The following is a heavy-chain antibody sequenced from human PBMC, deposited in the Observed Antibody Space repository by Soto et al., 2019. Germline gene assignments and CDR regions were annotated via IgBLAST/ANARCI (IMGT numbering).Heavy chain of an antibody. D-gene: IGHD3-10*01. V-gene: IGHV4-59*01. CDR1: GGSISSYY. CDR3: ARALAPYYGSGSYYNGWFDP. J-gene: IGHJ5*02. Sequence: SETLSLTCTVSGGSISSYYWSWIRQPPGKGLEWIGYIYYSGSTNYNPSLKSRVTISVDTSKNQFSLKLSSVTAADTAVYYCARALAPYYGSGSYYNGWFDPWGQGTLVTVSS. CDR2: IYYSGST.